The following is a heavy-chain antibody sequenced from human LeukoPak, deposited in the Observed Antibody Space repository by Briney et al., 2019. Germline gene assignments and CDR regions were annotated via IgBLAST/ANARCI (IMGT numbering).Heavy chain of an antibody. V-gene: IGHV3-53*04. J-gene: IGHJ4*02. D-gene: IGHD3-3*01. CDR1: GFTVSSNY. CDR2: IYSGGST. CDR3: ARVRSGYYCY. Sequence: PGGSLRLSCAASGFTVSSNYMSWVHQAPGKGLEWVSVIYSGGSTYYADSVKGRFTISRHNSENTLYLQMNSPRAEDTAVYYCARVRSGYYCYWGQGTLVTVSS.